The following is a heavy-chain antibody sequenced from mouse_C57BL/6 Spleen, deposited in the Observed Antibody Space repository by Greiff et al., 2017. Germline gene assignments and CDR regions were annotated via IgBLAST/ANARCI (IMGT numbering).Heavy chain of an antibody. D-gene: IGHD1-1*01. Sequence: EVQGVESGGGLVQPGGSLSLSCAASGFTFTDYYMSWVRQPPGTALEWLGFIRNKANGYTTEYSASVQGRFTISRDNSQSILYLQMNALRAEDSATYDCARYERTTGVAKGAMGYRGQGPSVTASS. CDR2: IRNKANGYTT. V-gene: IGHV7-3*01. CDR3: ARYERTTGVAKGAMGY. CDR1: GFTFTDYY. J-gene: IGHJ4*01.